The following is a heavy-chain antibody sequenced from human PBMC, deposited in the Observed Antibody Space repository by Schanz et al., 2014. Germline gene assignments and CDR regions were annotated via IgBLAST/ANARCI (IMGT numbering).Heavy chain of an antibody. CDR1: GYTFTNYY. V-gene: IGHV1-18*04. Sequence: QVQLVQSGAEVKKPGASVKLSCKASGYTFTNYYIHWVRQAPGQGLEWMGWIGGSDGNTNFAQKFQGRVTMTTDTSTSTVYMELRSLTSDDSAVYYCARDRDQWDGNYLDYWGQGTLVTVSS. D-gene: IGHD1-26*01. CDR3: ARDRDQWDGNYLDY. J-gene: IGHJ4*02. CDR2: IGGSDGNT.